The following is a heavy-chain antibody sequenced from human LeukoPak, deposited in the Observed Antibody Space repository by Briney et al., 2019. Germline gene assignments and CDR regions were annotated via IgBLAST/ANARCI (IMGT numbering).Heavy chain of an antibody. CDR3: ARDRITMVRGANESWFDP. V-gene: IGHV1-2*02. J-gene: IGHJ5*02. CDR2: INPNSGGT. D-gene: IGHD3-10*01. CDR1: RYTFTGYY. Sequence: GAAVKDSCKASRYTFTGYYMHWVRQAPGQGLEWMGWINPNSGGTNYAQKFQGRVTMTRDTSSSTAYMGLSRLRSDDTAVYYCARDRITMVRGANESWFDPWGQGTLVTVSS.